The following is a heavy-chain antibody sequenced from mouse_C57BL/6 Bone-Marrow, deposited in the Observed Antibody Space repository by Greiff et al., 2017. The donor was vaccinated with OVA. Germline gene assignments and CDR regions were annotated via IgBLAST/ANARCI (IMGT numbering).Heavy chain of an antibody. D-gene: IGHD2-5*01. Sequence: VQLQQSGPELVKPGASVKISCKASGYTFTDYYMNWVKQSHGKSLEWIGDINPNNGGTSYNQKFKGKATLTVDKSSSTAYMELRSLTSEDSAVDCCAHSNYVGVDYWGQGTTLTVSS. J-gene: IGHJ2*01. CDR1: GYTFTDYY. CDR3: AHSNYVGVDY. CDR2: INPNNGGT. V-gene: IGHV1-26*01.